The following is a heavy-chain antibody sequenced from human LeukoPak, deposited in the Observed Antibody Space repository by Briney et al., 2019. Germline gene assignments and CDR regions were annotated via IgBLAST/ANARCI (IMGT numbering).Heavy chain of an antibody. Sequence: ASVKVSCKASGYTFTGYYMHWVRQAPGQGLEWMGWINPNSGGTNYAQKFQGRVTITADKSTSTAYMELSSLRSEDTAVYYCASVAVAETDYWGQGTLVTVSS. CDR1: GYTFTGYY. V-gene: IGHV1-2*02. J-gene: IGHJ4*02. CDR3: ASVAVAETDY. CDR2: INPNSGGT. D-gene: IGHD6-19*01.